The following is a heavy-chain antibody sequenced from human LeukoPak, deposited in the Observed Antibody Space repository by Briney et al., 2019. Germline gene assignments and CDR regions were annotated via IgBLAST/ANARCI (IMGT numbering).Heavy chain of an antibody. J-gene: IGHJ6*03. CDR2: INHSGST. CDR3: ARGYYGSGSHCCHIDV. V-gene: IGHV4-34*01. Sequence: SETLSLTCAVYVGSFSGYYWSWIRQPPGKGLEWIGEINHSGSTNYNSSLKSRVTISVDTSKNQFSLKLSSVPAADTAVYYCARGYYGSGSHCCHIDVWGKGTTITVS. D-gene: IGHD3-10*01. CDR1: VGSFSGYY.